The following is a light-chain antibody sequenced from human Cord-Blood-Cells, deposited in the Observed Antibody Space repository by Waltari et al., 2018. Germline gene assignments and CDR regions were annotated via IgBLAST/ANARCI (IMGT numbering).Light chain of an antibody. CDR2: DVS. CDR1: SSDVGGYNY. CDR3: SSYTSSSTLV. V-gene: IGLV2-14*01. Sequence: QSALTQPASVSGSPGPSLTISCTGTSSDVGGYNYVSWYQQHPGKAPKLMIYDVSNRPSGVSNRFSGSKSSNTASLTISGLQAEDEADYYCSSYTSSSTLVFGGGTKLTVL. J-gene: IGLJ2*01.